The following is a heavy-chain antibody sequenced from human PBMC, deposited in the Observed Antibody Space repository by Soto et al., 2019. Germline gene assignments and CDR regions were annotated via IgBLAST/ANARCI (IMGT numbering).Heavy chain of an antibody. Sequence: ASVKVSCKTSGYTFSSYSINWVRQAPGQGLEWMAWISTYSGNIHYAERVQGRVTVTLDKSARTAFMEMRGLTSDDTAVYFCARDNGYYDLWGQGTLVTVSS. CDR3: ARDNGYYDL. CDR1: GYTFSSYS. V-gene: IGHV1-18*04. J-gene: IGHJ4*02. CDR2: ISTYSGNI.